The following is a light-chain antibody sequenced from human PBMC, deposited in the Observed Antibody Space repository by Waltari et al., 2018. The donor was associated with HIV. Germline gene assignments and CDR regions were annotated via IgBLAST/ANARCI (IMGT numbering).Light chain of an antibody. J-gene: IGLJ3*02. CDR1: SSDVGSYNY. Sequence: QSALTQPASVSGSPGQSITISCTGTSSDVGSYNYVSWYQQHPGKAPKLMIYEVTNRSSGVSNRFSGSKSGNTASLTISGLQAEDEADYYCNSYTSSSTRVFGGGTKLTVL. CDR3: NSYTSSSTRV. V-gene: IGLV2-14*01. CDR2: EVT.